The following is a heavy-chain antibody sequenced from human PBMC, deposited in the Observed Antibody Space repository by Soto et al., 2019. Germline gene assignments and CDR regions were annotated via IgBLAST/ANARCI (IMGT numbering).Heavy chain of an antibody. V-gene: IGHV4-34*01. CDR2: INHSGLT. CDR1: GESFRGFY. J-gene: IGHJ4*02. Sequence: QVQVQQWGAGLLKPSETLSLTCAVSGESFRGFYWSWIRQPPGKGLEWIGEINHSGLTNYHPTLQSRVSMSVDTSKSLFSLRLNSVTAADTAMYYCTRGDQGRGRDDFWSGPRGPFDYWGQGNLVTVSS. CDR3: TRGDQGRGRDDFWSGPRGPFDY. D-gene: IGHD3-3*01.